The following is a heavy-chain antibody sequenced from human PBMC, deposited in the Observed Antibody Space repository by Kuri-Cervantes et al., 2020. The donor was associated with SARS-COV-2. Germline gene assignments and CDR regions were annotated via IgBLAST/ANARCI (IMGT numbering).Heavy chain of an antibody. Sequence: GESLKISCAASGFTFSDYYLSWIRQAPGKGLEWVSYISSSGSTIYYADSVKGQFTISRDNAKNSLYLQMNSLRAEDTAVYYCARYDFWSGYYLDYWGQGTLVTVSS. CDR3: ARYDFWSGYYLDY. CDR1: GFTFSDYY. J-gene: IGHJ4*02. V-gene: IGHV3-11*04. CDR2: ISSSGSTI. D-gene: IGHD3-3*01.